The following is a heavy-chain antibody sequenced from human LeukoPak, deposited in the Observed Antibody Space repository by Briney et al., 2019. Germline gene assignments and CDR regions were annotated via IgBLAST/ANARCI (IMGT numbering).Heavy chain of an antibody. CDR2: IRYDGSSK. CDR3: ARDHYYGSGSGDY. J-gene: IGHJ4*02. Sequence: GGSLRLSCAASGFTFTSYGMHWVRQAPGKGLEWVAFIRYDGSSKNYADSVKGRFTISRDNSKNTLYLQMNSLRAEDTAVYYCARDHYYGSGSGDYWGQGTLVTVSS. V-gene: IGHV3-30*02. D-gene: IGHD3-10*01. CDR1: GFTFTSYG.